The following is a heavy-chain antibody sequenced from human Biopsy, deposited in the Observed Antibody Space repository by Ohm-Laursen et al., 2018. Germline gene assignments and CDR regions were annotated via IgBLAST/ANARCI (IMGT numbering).Heavy chain of an antibody. J-gene: IGHJ6*02. CDR2: IYYSGST. D-gene: IGHD2/OR15-2a*01. CDR3: ARATNSTGWPYYYFYGMDV. CDR1: GGSISSDY. V-gene: IGHV4-59*01. Sequence: TLSLTCPVPGGSISSDYWSWIRQTPGKGLEWIGYIYYSGSTNYNPSLKSRVTISVDTSKNQFSLRLNSVTAADTTVYYCARATNSTGWPYYYFYGMDVWGQGTTVTVSS.